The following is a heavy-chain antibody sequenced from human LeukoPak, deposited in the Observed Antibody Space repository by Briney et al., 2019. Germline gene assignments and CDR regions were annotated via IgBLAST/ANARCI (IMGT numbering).Heavy chain of an antibody. CDR1: GFTFSSYW. J-gene: IGHJ4*02. Sequence: GGSLRLSCGASGFTFSSYWMHWVRQAPGKGLVWVSRIDSDGSDKAYADSVKGRFTISRDNAMNTLYLQMNSLRAEDTAVYYCVRDIRGSDSYWGQGTLVAVSS. D-gene: IGHD3-10*01. V-gene: IGHV3-74*01. CDR2: IDSDGSDK. CDR3: VRDIRGSDSY.